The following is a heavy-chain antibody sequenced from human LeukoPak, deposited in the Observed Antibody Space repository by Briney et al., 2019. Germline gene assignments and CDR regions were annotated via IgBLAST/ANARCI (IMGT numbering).Heavy chain of an antibody. Sequence: GGSLRLSCAASRFTFSTYAMSWVRQAPGKGLEWVSTVTSSGGSTYYTDSVKGRFTISRDNSKNTLYLQMNSLRAEDTAVYYCAKGGLYSTSWFGFHAFDFWGQGTMVTVSS. CDR3: AKGGLYSTSWFGFHAFDF. V-gene: IGHV3-23*01. D-gene: IGHD6-13*01. CDR1: RFTFSTYA. CDR2: VTSSGGST. J-gene: IGHJ3*01.